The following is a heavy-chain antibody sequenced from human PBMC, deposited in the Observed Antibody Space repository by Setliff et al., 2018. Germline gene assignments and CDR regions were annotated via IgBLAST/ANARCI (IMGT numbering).Heavy chain of an antibody. CDR3: ARDREYCSRTSCYIDY. J-gene: IGHJ4*02. Sequence: GASVKVSCKASGYSFSTYAMHWVRQAPGQRLEWMGWINGGNGNTKYSQKFQGRSTITRDTSASTAYMEMSSLRSEDTAVYYCARDREYCSRTSCYIDYWGQGALVTVSS. D-gene: IGHD2-2*02. CDR1: GYSFSTYA. V-gene: IGHV1-3*01. CDR2: INGGNGNT.